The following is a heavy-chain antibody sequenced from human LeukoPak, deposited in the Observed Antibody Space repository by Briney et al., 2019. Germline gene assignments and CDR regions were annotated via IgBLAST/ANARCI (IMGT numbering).Heavy chain of an antibody. V-gene: IGHV3-72*01. CDR3: VRASQGYFQN. J-gene: IGHJ1*01. CDR2: IRNKAHTFST. Sequence: GGSLRLSCAASGFDFGAHEMDGVGQAPGKGREGVGRIRNKAHTFSTEYAASVSGKFTVSRDDSKNSLSLEMNSLSSEDTAVYYCVRASQGYFQNWGQGTLVTVSS. CDR1: GFDFGAHE.